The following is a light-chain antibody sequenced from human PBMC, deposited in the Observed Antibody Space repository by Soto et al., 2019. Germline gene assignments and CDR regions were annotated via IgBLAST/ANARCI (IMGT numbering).Light chain of an antibody. CDR3: NSYAGSNKLV. J-gene: IGLJ2*01. CDR1: SSNIGRNY. V-gene: IGLV1-47*01. Sequence: QSVLTQPPSASGTPGQRVTISCSGSSSNIGRNYVYWYQHLSGAAPKLLIYRDNRRPSGVPDRFSGSKSGTSASLAISGLRSDDEADYYCNSYAGSNKLVFGGGTKLTVL. CDR2: RDN.